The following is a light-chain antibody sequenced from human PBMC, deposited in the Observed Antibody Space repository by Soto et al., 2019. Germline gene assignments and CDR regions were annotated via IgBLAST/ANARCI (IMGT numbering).Light chain of an antibody. J-gene: IGLJ1*01. CDR1: SSDVGSYNY. Sequence: QSALTQPASVSGSPGQSSTISCTGTSSDVGSYNYVSWYQQHPGKAPKLMIYDVSNRPSGVSNRFSGSKSGNTASLTISGLQAEDEADYYCSSYTSSSTPYVFGTGTKLTVL. V-gene: IGLV2-14*01. CDR3: SSYTSSSTPYV. CDR2: DVS.